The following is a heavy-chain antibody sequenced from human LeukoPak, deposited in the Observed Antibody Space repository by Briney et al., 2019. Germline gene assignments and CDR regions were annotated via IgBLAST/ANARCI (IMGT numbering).Heavy chain of an antibody. CDR2: ISYDGSNK. CDR3: AKDSRRGYSYGQYYFDY. Sequence: GRSLRLSCAASGFTFSSYGMHWVRQAPGKGLEWVAVISYDGSNKYYADSVKGRFTISRDNSKNTLYLQMNSLRAEDTAVYYCAKDSRRGYSYGQYYFDYWGQGTLVTVSS. CDR1: GFTFSSYG. J-gene: IGHJ4*02. D-gene: IGHD5-18*01. V-gene: IGHV3-30*18.